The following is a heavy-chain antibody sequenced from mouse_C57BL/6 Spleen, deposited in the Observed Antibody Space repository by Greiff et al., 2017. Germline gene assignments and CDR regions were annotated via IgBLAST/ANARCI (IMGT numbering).Heavy chain of an antibody. J-gene: IGHJ1*03. CDR3: ARYYGYGHWYFDV. CDR1: GYSFTGYY. CDR2: INSSTGGT. D-gene: IGHD2-2*01. V-gene: IGHV1-42*01. Sequence: VQLQQSGPELVKPGASVKISCKASGYSFTGYYMNWVKQSPEKSLEWIGEINSSTGGTTYNQKFKAKATLTVDKTSSTAYMQLKCLTSEDSAVYYCARYYGYGHWYFDVWGTGTTVTVSS.